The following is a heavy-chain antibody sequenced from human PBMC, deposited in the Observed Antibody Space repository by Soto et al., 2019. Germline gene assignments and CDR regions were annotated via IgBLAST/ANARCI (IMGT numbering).Heavy chain of an antibody. J-gene: IGHJ6*02. D-gene: IGHD1-1*01. CDR3: ARGIRNHYGMDV. Sequence: PGGSLRLSCAASGFTFTDYWLHWVRQAPGKWLEWVSRINGDGSRTFYADSVKGRLAISRDNARNTVFLQLSSLRAEDTAVYFCARGIRNHYGMDVWGQGTTVTVSS. CDR2: INGDGSRT. V-gene: IGHV3-74*01. CDR1: GFTFTDYW.